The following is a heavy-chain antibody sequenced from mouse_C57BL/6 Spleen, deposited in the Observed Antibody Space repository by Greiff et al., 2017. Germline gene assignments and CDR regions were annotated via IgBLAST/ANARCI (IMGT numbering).Heavy chain of an antibody. D-gene: IGHD2-3*01. V-gene: IGHV1-82*01. J-gene: IGHJ3*01. CDR2: IYPGDGDT. CDR3: ARDDGYYPFAY. CDR1: GYAFSSSW. Sequence: QVQLQQSGPELVKPGASVKISCKASGYAFSSSWMNWVKQRPGKGLEWIGRIYPGDGDTNYIGKFKGKATLTADKSSSTAYMQLSSLTSEDSAVYFCARDDGYYPFAYWGQGTLVTVSA.